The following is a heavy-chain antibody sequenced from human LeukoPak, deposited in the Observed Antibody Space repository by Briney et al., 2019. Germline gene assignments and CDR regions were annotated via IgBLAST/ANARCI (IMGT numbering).Heavy chain of an antibody. D-gene: IGHD1-26*01. Sequence: SETLSLTCTVSGGSISSGSYYWSWIRQPAGKGLEWIGRIYTSGSTNYNPSLKSRVTISVDTSKNQFSLKLSSVTAADTAVYYCASAQTEYNGSYTDYWGQGTLVTVSS. CDR1: GGSISSGSYY. J-gene: IGHJ4*02. CDR3: ASAQTEYNGSYTDY. CDR2: IYTSGST. V-gene: IGHV4-61*02.